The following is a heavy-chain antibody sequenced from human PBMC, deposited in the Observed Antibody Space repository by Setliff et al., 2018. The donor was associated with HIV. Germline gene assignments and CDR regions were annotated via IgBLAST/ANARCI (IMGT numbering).Heavy chain of an antibody. Sequence: ASVKVSCKASGYTCSSDELGWVRRVTGQGFEWMGWMHPGSGNTGFAAKFQCRVTMTRDTSTQTAYMELTSLTFHDTAVYYCARGFYSWNLWGQGTLVTVSS. CDR1: GYTCSSDE. CDR3: ARGFYSWNL. CDR2: MHPGSGNT. J-gene: IGHJ5*02. D-gene: IGHD1-20*01. V-gene: IGHV1-8*01.